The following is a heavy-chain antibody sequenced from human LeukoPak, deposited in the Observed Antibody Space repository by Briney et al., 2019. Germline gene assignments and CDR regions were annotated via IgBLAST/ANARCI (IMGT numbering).Heavy chain of an antibody. D-gene: IGHD2-2*01. CDR1: GYSISSSNW. Sequence: SETLSLTCAVSGYSISSSNWWGWIRQPPGKGLEWIGYIYYSGSTYYNPSLKSRVTMSVDTSKNQFSLKLSSVTAVDTAVYYCARLCCSSTSCFVDYWGQGTLVTVSS. CDR2: IYYSGST. J-gene: IGHJ4*02. CDR3: ARLCCSSTSCFVDY. V-gene: IGHV4-28*01.